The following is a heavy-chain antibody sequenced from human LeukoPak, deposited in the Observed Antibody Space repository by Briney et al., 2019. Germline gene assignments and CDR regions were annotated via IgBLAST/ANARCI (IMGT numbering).Heavy chain of an antibody. Sequence: GGSLRLSCAASGFTFSSYSMNWVRQAPGKGLEWVSSISSSSSYIYYADSVKGRFTISRDNAKNSLYLQMNSLRAEDTAVYYCASLKNSGWGNAFHFWGQGTMVTVSS. V-gene: IGHV3-21*01. CDR1: GFTFSSYS. D-gene: IGHD6-19*01. J-gene: IGHJ3*01. CDR2: ISSSSSYI. CDR3: ASLKNSGWGNAFHF.